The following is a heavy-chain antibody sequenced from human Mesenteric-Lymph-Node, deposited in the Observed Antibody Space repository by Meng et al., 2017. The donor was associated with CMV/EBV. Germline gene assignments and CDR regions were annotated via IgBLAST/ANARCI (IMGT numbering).Heavy chain of an antibody. J-gene: IGHJ4*02. Sequence: ASVKVSCKAFGYTFTSYFMHWVRQAPGQGLEWMGIIHPSGGTTTYAQKFQGRVSMTRDTSTSTVYMELSSLRSDDTAVYYCARAHYDVLTAYLYWGQGTLVTVSS. CDR1: GYTFTSYF. D-gene: IGHD3-9*01. CDR2: IHPSGGTT. V-gene: IGHV1-46*01. CDR3: ARAHYDVLTAYLY.